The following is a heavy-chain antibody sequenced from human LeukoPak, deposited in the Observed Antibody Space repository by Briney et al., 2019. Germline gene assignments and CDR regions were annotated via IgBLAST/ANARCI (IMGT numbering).Heavy chain of an antibody. V-gene: IGHV3-21*01. J-gene: IGHJ4*02. CDR1: GFTFSSYS. CDR3: ARDAGYGYDRFDY. D-gene: IGHD5-18*01. Sequence: GGSLRLSCAVAGFTFSSYSMNWVRQAPGKGLEWVSSISSGSSYIDYADSVKGRFTISRDNAKHSLYLQMNSLRAEDTAVYYCARDAGYGYDRFDYWGQGTQVTVSS. CDR2: ISSGSSYI.